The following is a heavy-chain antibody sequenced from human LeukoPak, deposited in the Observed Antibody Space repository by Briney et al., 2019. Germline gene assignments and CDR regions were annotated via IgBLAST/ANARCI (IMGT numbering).Heavy chain of an antibody. CDR1: GYTFTSYH. V-gene: IGHV1-46*01. D-gene: IGHD1-26*01. CDR2: INPSDGST. Sequence: ASVKVSCKASGYTFTSYHMHWVRQAPAQGLEWMGIINPSDGSTSYAQKFQGRVTMTRDTSTSTVYMDLSSLRSDDTAVYHCARDGTSGSYYGSLDYWGQGTLVTVSS. CDR3: ARDGTSGSYYGSLDY. J-gene: IGHJ4*02.